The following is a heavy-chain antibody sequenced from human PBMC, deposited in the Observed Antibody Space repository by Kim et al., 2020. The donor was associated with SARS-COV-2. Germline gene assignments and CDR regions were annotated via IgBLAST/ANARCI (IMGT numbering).Heavy chain of an antibody. CDR3: ARGNTGTTPFDY. CDR1: GGSFSGYY. J-gene: IGHJ4*02. D-gene: IGHD1-7*01. V-gene: IGHV4-34*01. Sequence: SETLSLTCAVYGGSFSGYYWSWIRQPPGKGLEWIGEINHSGSTNYNPSLKSRVTISVDTSKNQFSLKLSSVTAADTAVYYCARGNTGTTPFDYWGQGTLVTVSS. CDR2: INHSGST.